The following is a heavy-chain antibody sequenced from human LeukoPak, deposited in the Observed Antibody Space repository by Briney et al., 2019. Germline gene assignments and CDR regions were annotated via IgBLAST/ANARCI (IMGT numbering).Heavy chain of an antibody. Sequence: GGSLRLSCAASGFTVSSNYMSWVRQAPGKGLEWVSIVYSGGQTYYTDSMKGRFTISRGNSKNTLFLQMNSLRAEDTAVYYCAGGGYSWHFDLWGRGTLVTVSS. CDR1: GFTVSSNY. V-gene: IGHV3-53*01. CDR2: VYSGGQT. D-gene: IGHD1-26*01. J-gene: IGHJ2*01. CDR3: AGGGYSWHFDL.